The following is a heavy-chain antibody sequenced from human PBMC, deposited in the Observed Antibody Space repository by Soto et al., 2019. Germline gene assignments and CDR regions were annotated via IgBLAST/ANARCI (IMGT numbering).Heavy chain of an antibody. J-gene: IGHJ6*02. D-gene: IGHD3-10*01. CDR1: GYTFTSYA. CDR2: INSSYGST. Sequence: ASVKVSSKASGYTFTSYARHWVRQAPGQRLEWMEWINSSYGSTNYSQKFHGKGTITRDTSTTTVYMELSSLRSEDTAVYYCARGEGSGSYYTNYYYYYGMDVWGQGTTVTVFS. CDR3: ARGEGSGSYYTNYYYYYGMDV. V-gene: IGHV1-3*01.